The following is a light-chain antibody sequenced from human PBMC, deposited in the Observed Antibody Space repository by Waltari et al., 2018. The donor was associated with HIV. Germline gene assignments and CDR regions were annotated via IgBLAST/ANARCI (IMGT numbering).Light chain of an antibody. V-gene: IGLV2-14*03. CDR2: EVT. J-gene: IGLJ2*01. Sequence: QSALTQPASVSGSPGQSITISCTGTGSDVGGYNYVSWYQQRPGAAPKLLIYEVTHRPSGVSNRFSASKSGNTASLTISGVQAEDEADYYCSSYTSSSTLVFGGGTKLTVL. CDR3: SSYTSSSTLV. CDR1: GSDVGGYNY.